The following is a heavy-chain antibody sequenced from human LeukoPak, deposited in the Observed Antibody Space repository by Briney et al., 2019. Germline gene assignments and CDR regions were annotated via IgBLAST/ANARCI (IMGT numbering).Heavy chain of an antibody. D-gene: IGHD6-13*01. J-gene: IGHJ4*02. V-gene: IGHV3-30*03. CDR2: ISYDGSNK. CDR1: GFTFSSYS. CDR3: ARARIADVGY. Sequence: GGSLRLSCAASGFTFSSYSMNWVRQAPGKGLEWVAVISYDGSNKYYADSVKGRFTISRDNSKNTLYLQMNSLRAEDTAVYYCARARIADVGYWGQGTLVTVSS.